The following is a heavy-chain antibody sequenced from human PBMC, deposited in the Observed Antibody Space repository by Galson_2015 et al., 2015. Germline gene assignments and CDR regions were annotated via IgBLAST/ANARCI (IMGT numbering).Heavy chain of an antibody. CDR2: IRPSDHYT. V-gene: IGHV1-46*04. J-gene: IGHJ3*02. Sequence: SVKVSCKASGHTLTSHHMHWVRQAPGRGLEWMGGIRPSDHYTFYAQKLQGRLTVTWDTSTNTVYMALSSLTSEDTALYYCAGESDDFDIWGLGTMVTVSS. CDR3: AGESDDFDI. CDR1: GHTLTSHH.